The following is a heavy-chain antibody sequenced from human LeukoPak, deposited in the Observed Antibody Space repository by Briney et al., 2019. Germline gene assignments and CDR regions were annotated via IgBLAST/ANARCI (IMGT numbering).Heavy chain of an antibody. Sequence: ASVKVSCKASGYTFTSYYMHWVRQAPGQGLEWVGIINTSGGSTSYAQKFQGRVTMTSDTSTTTVNMELSSLRSEDSAVYYCARGSGAKGRGYNHDAFDIWGQGTMVTVSS. CDR1: GYTFTSYY. CDR3: ARGSGAKGRGYNHDAFDI. V-gene: IGHV1-46*01. D-gene: IGHD5-18*01. CDR2: INTSGGST. J-gene: IGHJ3*02.